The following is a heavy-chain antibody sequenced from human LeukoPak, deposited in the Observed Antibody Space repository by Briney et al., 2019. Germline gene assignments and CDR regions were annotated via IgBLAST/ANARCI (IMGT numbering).Heavy chain of an antibody. CDR2: VTGRDGSR. J-gene: IGHJ4*02. D-gene: IGHD3-3*01. Sequence: GGSLRLSCAASGFTFTNYAMSWARQAPGKGLEWVSHVTGRDGSRYYADSVKGRFTISRDNSKNTLYLQMNRLRAEDTAVYYCAKADYDFWSASTHFDYWGQGALVTVSS. V-gene: IGHV3-23*01. CDR1: GFTFTNYA. CDR3: AKADYDFWSASTHFDY.